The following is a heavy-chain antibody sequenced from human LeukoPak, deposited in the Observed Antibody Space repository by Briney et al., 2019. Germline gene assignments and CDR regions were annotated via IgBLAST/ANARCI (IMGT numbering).Heavy chain of an antibody. D-gene: IGHD3-10*01. J-gene: IGHJ6*03. Sequence: GGSLRLSCAASGFTFSSYEMNWVRQAPGKGLEWVSSISSSSSYIYYADSVKGRFTISRDNAKNSLYLQMNSLRAEDTAVYYCARVDRSNYYGSGDIYYYYYYMDVWGKGTTVTVSS. CDR3: ARVDRSNYYGSGDIYYYYYYMDV. CDR2: ISSSSSYI. V-gene: IGHV3-21*01. CDR1: GFTFSSYE.